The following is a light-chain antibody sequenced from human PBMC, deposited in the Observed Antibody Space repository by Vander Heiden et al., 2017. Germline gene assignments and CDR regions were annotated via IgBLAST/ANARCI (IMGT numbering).Light chain of an antibody. CDR3: SSYTTSSTWV. V-gene: IGLV2-18*02. Sequence: QSALTQPPSVSGSPGQSVPISCTGTSSDIGTYNHVSWYQQPPGTAPKAMIYDVNNRPSGVPDRFSGSKSGNTASLTISGLQAEDEADYYCSSYTTSSTWVFGGGTKLTVL. CDR2: DVN. J-gene: IGLJ3*02. CDR1: SSDIGTYNH.